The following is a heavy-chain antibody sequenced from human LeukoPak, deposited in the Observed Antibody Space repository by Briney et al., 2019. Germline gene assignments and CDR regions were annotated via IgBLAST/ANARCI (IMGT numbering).Heavy chain of an antibody. CDR1: GGSISSHY. J-gene: IGHJ3*02. V-gene: IGHV4-59*11. D-gene: IGHD6-19*01. Sequence: SETLSLTCTVSGGSISSHYWSWIRQPPGKGLEWIGNIDYSGTTKYNPSLKSRVTISIDTSTNQFSLKLSSVTAADTAVYYCAREQWLAFDAFNIWGQGTMVTVSS. CDR3: AREQWLAFDAFNI. CDR2: IDYSGTT.